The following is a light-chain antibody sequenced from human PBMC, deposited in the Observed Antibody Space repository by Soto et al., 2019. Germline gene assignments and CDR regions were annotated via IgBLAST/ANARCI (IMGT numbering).Light chain of an antibody. CDR3: MQALQSLT. CDR2: LGS. V-gene: IGKV2-28*01. CDR1: QSVLYTSNNKNF. Sequence: IVMTQSPQSLAVSLGERATINCKSRQSVLYTSNNKNFLAWYLQKPGQSPQLLIYLGSHRASGVPDRFSGSGSGTDFTLKISRVEAEDFGTYYCMQALQSLTFGQGTRLEIK. J-gene: IGKJ5*01.